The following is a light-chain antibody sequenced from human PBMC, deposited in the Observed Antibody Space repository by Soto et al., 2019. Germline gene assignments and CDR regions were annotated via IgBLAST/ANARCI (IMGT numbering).Light chain of an antibody. CDR3: CSYAGYGKVI. J-gene: IGLJ2*01. Sequence: QSVLTQPASVSGSPGQSITISCTGTSSDVGSYNLVSWYQQHPGKAPKLMIYEGNKRPSGVSNRFSGSRSGNTASLTISGLKAEDAADYYCCSYAGYGKVIFGGGTKVTVL. CDR2: EGN. CDR1: SSDVGSYNL. V-gene: IGLV2-23*01.